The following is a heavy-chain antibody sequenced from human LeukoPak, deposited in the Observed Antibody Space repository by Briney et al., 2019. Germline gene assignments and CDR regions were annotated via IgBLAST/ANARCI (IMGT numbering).Heavy chain of an antibody. D-gene: IGHD1-1*01. CDR1: GRSFTTYA. J-gene: IGHJ6*03. Sequence: ASVKVSCKASGRSFTTYAISWVRQAPGEGLEWMGWTIPLFGTTKYAQKFQDRVTITTDDSMSTAYMELSSLTSEDTALYYCARGTWSDVGYYYYYYMDVWGKRTTVTVSS. V-gene: IGHV1-69*05. CDR2: TIPLFGTT. CDR3: ARGTWSDVGYYYYYYMDV.